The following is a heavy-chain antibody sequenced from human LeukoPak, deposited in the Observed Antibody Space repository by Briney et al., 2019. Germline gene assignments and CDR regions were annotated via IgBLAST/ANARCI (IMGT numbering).Heavy chain of an antibody. D-gene: IGHD6-19*01. CDR1: GYTFTSYG. CDR3: AREGIAVADGNWFDP. Sequence: GASVKVSCKASGYTFTSYGISWVRQAPGQGLEWMGWISAYNGNTNYAQKLQGRVTMTTDTSTSTAYMELRSLRSDDTAVYYCAREGIAVADGNWFDPWGQGTLVTVSS. CDR2: ISAYNGNT. J-gene: IGHJ5*02. V-gene: IGHV1-18*01.